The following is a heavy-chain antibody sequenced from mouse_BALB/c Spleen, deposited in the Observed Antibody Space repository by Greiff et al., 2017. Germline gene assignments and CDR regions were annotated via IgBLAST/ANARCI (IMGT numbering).Heavy chain of an antibody. Sequence: QVQLQQSGAELVRPGVSVKISCKGSGYTFTDYAMHWVKQSHAKSLEWIGVISTYYGDASYNQKFKGKATMTVDKSSSTAYMELARLTSEDSAIYYCARGGEVRGYYAMDYWGQGTSVTVSS. D-gene: IGHD2-14*01. CDR3: ARGGEVRGYYAMDY. CDR2: ISTYYGDA. V-gene: IGHV1S137*01. CDR1: GYTFTDYA. J-gene: IGHJ4*01.